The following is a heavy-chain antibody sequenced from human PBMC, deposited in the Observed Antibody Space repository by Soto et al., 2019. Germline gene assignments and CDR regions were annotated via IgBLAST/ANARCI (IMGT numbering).Heavy chain of an antibody. CDR3: VFSGGRGSHIEY. J-gene: IGHJ4*02. V-gene: IGHV1-69*01. CDR1: GGSFNFA. CDR2: ITPIFPTA. Sequence: VQLVQSGTEVKKPGSSVKLSCKASGGSFNFAMSWVRQAPGQGLEWMGGITPIFPTAVEAPKFQGRVTITADEPTATVSIELTSLRSDDTAVYFLVFSGGRGSHIEYWGPGSLVIVSS. D-gene: IGHD3-16*01.